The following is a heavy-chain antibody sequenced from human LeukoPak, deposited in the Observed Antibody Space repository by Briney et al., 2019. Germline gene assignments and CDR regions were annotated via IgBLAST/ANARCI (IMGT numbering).Heavy chain of an antibody. CDR3: AEGGWYGGGQDAFDF. J-gene: IGHJ3*01. CDR1: GFTFCSYA. V-gene: IGHV3-30-3*01. CDR2: ISYDGGNK. D-gene: IGHD6-19*01. Sequence: GTSLRLSCAASGFTFCSYAMHWVRQAPGKGLEWVAVISYDGGNKYYADSVKGRFTISRDNSMNTLYLQMNSLRAEDTAVYYCAEGGWYGGGQDAFDFWGQATMVTVSS.